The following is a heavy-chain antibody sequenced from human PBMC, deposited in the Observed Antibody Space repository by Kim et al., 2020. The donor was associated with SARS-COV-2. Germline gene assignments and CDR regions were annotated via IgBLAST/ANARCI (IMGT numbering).Heavy chain of an antibody. V-gene: IGHV4-34*01. J-gene: IGHJ4*02. CDR3: ARGPRRYILTGYSIDY. Sequence: SLKSRVTISVDTSKNQFSLKLSSVTAADTAVYYCARGPRRYILTGYSIDYWGQGTLVTVSS. D-gene: IGHD3-9*01.